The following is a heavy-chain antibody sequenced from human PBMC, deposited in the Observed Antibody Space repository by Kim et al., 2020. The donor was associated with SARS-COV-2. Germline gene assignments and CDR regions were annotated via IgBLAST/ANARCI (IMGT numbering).Heavy chain of an antibody. CDR3: ARDPRELSRSQWAFDI. V-gene: IGHV4-59*13. Sequence: SETLSLTCTVSGGSISSYYWSWIRQPPGKGLEWIGYIYYSGSTNYNPSLKSRVTISVDTSKNQFSLKLSSVTAADTAVYYCARDPRELSRSQWAFDIWGQGTMVTVSS. CDR1: GGSISSYY. D-gene: IGHD3-16*02. CDR2: IYYSGST. J-gene: IGHJ3*02.